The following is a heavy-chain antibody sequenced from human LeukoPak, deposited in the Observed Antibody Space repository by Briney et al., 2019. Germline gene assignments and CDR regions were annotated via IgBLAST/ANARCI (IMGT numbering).Heavy chain of an antibody. D-gene: IGHD1-1*01. CDR3: AKVKALDAVASYFDY. J-gene: IGHJ4*02. CDR1: GFVFSTYA. Sequence: GGSLRLSCAASGFVFSTYAMGWVRHAPGKGLEWVSAISSSGDNTYYADSVKGQFTISRDNSKNTLDLKMNSLRAEDTAMYHCAKVKALDAVASYFDYWGQGTLVTVSS. V-gene: IGHV3-23*01. CDR2: ISSSGDNT.